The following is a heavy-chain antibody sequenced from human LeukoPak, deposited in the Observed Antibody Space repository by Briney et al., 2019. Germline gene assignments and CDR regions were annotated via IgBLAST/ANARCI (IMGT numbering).Heavy chain of an antibody. CDR1: GYTFTSYG. V-gene: IGHV1-18*01. D-gene: IGHD1-14*01. Sequence: GASVTVSCKASGYTFTSYGISWVRQAPGQGLEWTGWISAYNGNTNYAQKLQGRVTMTTDTSTSTAYMELRSLRSDDTAVYYCARVNLAQRRYYFDYWGQGTLVTVSS. CDR2: ISAYNGNT. CDR3: ARVNLAQRRYYFDY. J-gene: IGHJ4*02.